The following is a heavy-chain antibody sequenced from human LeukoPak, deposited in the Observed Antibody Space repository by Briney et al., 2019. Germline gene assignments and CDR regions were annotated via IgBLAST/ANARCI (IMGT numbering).Heavy chain of an antibody. CDR2: ISAYNGNT. D-gene: IGHD3-9*01. J-gene: IGHJ5*02. CDR3: ARESYYDILTGYYLNWFDP. Sequence: ASVKVSCKASGYTFTSYGISWVRQAPGQGLEWMGWISAYNGNTNYAQKLQGRVTMTTDTSTSTAYMELRSLRSDDTAVYYCARESYYDILTGYYLNWFDPWGQGTLVTVSS. V-gene: IGHV1-18*01. CDR1: GYTFTSYG.